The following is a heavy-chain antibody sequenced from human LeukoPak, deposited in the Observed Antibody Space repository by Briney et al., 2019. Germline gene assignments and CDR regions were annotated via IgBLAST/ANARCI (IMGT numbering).Heavy chain of an antibody. CDR3: VWRSPPAG. J-gene: IGHJ4*02. Sequence: GGSLRLSCAASGFTFSSYWMHWVRQAPGKGLVWVSRVNSDGSTANYADSVKGRFTISRDNAKNTLYLQMNSLRAEDRAVYDCVWRSPPAGWGQGTLVTVSS. D-gene: IGHD3-3*01. CDR2: VNSDGSTA. CDR1: GFTFSSYW. V-gene: IGHV3-74*01.